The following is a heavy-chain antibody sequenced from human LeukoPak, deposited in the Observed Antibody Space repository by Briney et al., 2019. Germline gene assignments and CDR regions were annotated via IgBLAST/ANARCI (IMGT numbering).Heavy chain of an antibody. CDR3: ARMGDYDILTGYYYFDY. V-gene: IGHV4-61*02. J-gene: IGHJ4*02. CDR2: IYTSGST. D-gene: IGHD3-9*01. CDR1: GGSISSGSYY. Sequence: PSQTLSLTCTVSGGSISSGSYYWSWIRQPAGKGLEWIGRIYTSGSTNYNPSLKSRVTISVDTSKNQFSLKLSSVTAADTAVYYCARMGDYDILTGYYYFDYWGQGTLVTVSS.